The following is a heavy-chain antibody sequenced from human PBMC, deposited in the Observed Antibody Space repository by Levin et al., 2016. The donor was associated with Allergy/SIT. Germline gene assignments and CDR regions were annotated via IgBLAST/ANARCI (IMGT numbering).Heavy chain of an antibody. CDR3: ARLDYGDYYFDY. D-gene: IGHD4-17*01. Sequence: PGKGLEWIGYIYYSGSTYYNPSLKSRVTISVDTSKNQFSLKLSSVTAADTAVYYCARLDYGDYYFDYWGQGTLVTVSS. CDR2: IYYSGST. V-gene: IGHV4-31*02. J-gene: IGHJ4*02.